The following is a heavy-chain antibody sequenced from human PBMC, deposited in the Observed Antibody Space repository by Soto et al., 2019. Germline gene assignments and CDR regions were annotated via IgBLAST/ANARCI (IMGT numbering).Heavy chain of an antibody. CDR2: ISSSSSTI. CDR1: GITFSTYS. V-gene: IGHV3-48*01. D-gene: IGHD6-6*01. Sequence: GGSLRLSCAVSGITFSTYSMNWVRQAPGKGLEWISYISSSSSTIYYADSVKGRFTISRDNSKNSLYLQMNSLRTEDTALYYCAKPGYSSSSRYYYYDMDVWGQGTTVTVSS. CDR3: AKPGYSSSSRYYYYDMDV. J-gene: IGHJ6*02.